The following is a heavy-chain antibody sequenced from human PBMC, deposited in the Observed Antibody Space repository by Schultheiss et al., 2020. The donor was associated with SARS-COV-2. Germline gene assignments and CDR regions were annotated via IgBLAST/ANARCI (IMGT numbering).Heavy chain of an antibody. CDR1: GGSISDSRYF. V-gene: IGHV4-39*07. J-gene: IGHJ1*01. Sequence: SETLSLTCAVSGGSISDSRYFWGWIRQTPGKGLEWIGEINHSGSTNYNPSLKSRVTISVDTSKNQFSLKLSSVTAADTAVYYCARLIAGYSYGHYAEYFRLWGQGTPVTVSS. D-gene: IGHD5-18*01. CDR2: INHSGST. CDR3: ARLIAGYSYGHYAEYFRL.